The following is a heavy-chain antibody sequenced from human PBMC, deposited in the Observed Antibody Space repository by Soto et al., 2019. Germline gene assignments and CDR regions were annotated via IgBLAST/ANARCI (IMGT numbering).Heavy chain of an antibody. D-gene: IGHD3-10*01. CDR2: MNPNSGNT. CDR1: GYTFTSYD. J-gene: IGHJ6*02. V-gene: IGHV1-8*01. CDR3: ARASPMVRGVIYYYYYYGMDV. Sequence: ASVKHSFKASGYTFTSYDINWVRRATGQGPERLGWMNPNSGNTGYAQKFQGRVTMTRNTSISTAYMELSSLRSEDTAVYYCARASPMVRGVIYYYYYYGMDVWGQGTTVTVSS.